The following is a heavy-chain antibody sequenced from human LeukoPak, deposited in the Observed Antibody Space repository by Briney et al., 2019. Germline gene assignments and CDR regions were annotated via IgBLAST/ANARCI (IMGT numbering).Heavy chain of an antibody. V-gene: IGHV3-21*01. D-gene: IGHD6-13*01. CDR1: GFTFSSYS. CDR2: ISSSSSYI. CDR3: ARDSIAAAGTPDY. J-gene: IGHJ4*02. Sequence: GGSLRLSCAASGFTFSSYSTNWVRQAPGKGLEWVSSISSSSSYIYYADSVKGRFTISRDNAKNSLSLQMNSLRAEDTAVYYCARDSIAAAGTPDYWGQGTLVTVSS.